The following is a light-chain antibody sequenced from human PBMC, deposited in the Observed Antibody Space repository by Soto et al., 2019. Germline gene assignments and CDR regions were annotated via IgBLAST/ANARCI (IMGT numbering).Light chain of an antibody. Sequence: QSALTQPASVSGSPGQSITISCTGTSSDIGDYDYVSWYQHLPGKAPKLLIFDVTHRPSGVSDRFSGSKSGNTASLTISGVRPEDEADYYFCSYTDIPPDVVFGGGTKVTVL. CDR1: SSDIGDYDY. V-gene: IGLV2-14*01. CDR2: DVT. CDR3: CSYTDIPPDVV. J-gene: IGLJ2*01.